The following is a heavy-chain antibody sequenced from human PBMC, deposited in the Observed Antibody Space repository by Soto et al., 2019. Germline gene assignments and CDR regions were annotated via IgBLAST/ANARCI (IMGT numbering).Heavy chain of an antibody. J-gene: IGHJ4*02. CDR2: INAGNGNT. D-gene: IGHD2-21*02. V-gene: IGHV1-3*05. Sequence: QVQLVQSGAEEKKPGASVKVSCKASGYTFTSYAMHWVRQAPGQRLEWMGWINAGNGNTKYSQKFQGRVTITRHTAASTAYMELSSLRSEDTAVYYWARSMVVVTALDYWGQGTLVTVSS. CDR3: ARSMVVVTALDY. CDR1: GYTFTSYA.